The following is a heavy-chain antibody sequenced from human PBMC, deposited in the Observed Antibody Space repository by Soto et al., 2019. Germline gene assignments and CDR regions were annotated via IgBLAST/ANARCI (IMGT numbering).Heavy chain of an antibody. D-gene: IGHD6-13*01. CDR3: ARDRGRYSSSWFDY. V-gene: IGHV3-48*02. CDR1: GFTFSSYS. CDR2: ISSSSSSI. Sequence: PGGSLRLSCAASGFTFSSYSMNWVRQAPGKGLEWVSYISSSSSSIYFAGSVKGRFTIPRDNAKNSLYLQMNSLRDEDTAVYYCARDRGRYSSSWFDYWGQGTLVTVSS. J-gene: IGHJ5*01.